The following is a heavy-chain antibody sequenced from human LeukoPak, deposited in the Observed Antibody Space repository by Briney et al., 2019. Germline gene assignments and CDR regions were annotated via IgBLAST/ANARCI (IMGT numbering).Heavy chain of an antibody. CDR1: GGTFSSYA. D-gene: IGHD2-2*02. Sequence: GASVKVSCKASGGTFSSYAISWVRQAPGQGLEWMGRFIPILGIANYAQKFQGRVTITADKSTSTAYMELSSLRSEDTAVYYCARDPRAPYPEFVYWGQGTLVTVSS. CDR3: ARDPRAPYPEFVY. CDR2: FIPILGIA. J-gene: IGHJ4*02. V-gene: IGHV1-69*04.